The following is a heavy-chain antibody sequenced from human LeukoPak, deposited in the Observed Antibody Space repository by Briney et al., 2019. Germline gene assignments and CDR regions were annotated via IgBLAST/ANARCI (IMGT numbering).Heavy chain of an antibody. V-gene: IGHV4-30-2*01. J-gene: IGHJ4*02. CDR1: GGSISSGGYS. D-gene: IGHD3-16*01. Sequence: SQTLSLTCAVSGGSISSGGYSWSWIRQPPGKGLEWIGYIYHSGSTYYNPSLKSRVTISVDRSKNQFSLKLSSVTAADTAVYYCAREGPGGSFGYWGQGTLVTVSS. CDR3: AREGPGGSFGY. CDR2: IYHSGST.